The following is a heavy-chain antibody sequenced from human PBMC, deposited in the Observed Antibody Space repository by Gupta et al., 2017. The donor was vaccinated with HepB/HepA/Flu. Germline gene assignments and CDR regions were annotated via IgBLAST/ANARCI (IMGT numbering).Heavy chain of an antibody. CDR2: IYYSGST. CDR1: GGSISSYY. V-gene: IGHV4-59*01. J-gene: IGHJ5*02. Sequence: QVQLQESGPGLVKPSETLSLTCTVSGGSISSYYWSWIRQPPGKGLEWIGYIYYSGSTNYNPSLKSRVTISVDTSKNQFSLKLSSVTAADTAVYYCARGLYDFWFDPWGQGTLVTVSS. D-gene: IGHD3-3*01. CDR3: ARGLYDFWFDP.